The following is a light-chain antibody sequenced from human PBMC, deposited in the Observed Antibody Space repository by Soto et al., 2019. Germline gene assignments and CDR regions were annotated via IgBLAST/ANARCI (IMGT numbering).Light chain of an antibody. Sequence: QSVLTQPASVSGYLGQSITISCTGTSRDVGGYNYVSWYQHHPGRAPKLLIFEVNIRPSGVSSHFSGSKSGNTASLTIAGLKVEDEADYYCCSYGGSPTYVFGTGNKVTVL. V-gene: IGLV2-14*01. CDR3: CSYGGSPTYV. CDR1: SRDVGGYNY. CDR2: EVN. J-gene: IGLJ1*01.